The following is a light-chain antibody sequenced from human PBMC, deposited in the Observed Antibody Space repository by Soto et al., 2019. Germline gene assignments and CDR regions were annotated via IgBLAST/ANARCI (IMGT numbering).Light chain of an antibody. V-gene: IGKV1-5*03. CDR2: KAS. CDR1: QSVDTW. J-gene: IGKJ1*01. CDR3: QQSNNYPRT. Sequence: DIQMTQFPSTLSASVGDRVTITCRASQSVDTWLAWYQQKPGKAPILVIYKASNLESGVPSRFSGSGSGTEFTLTIRSLQPDDFATYYCQQSNNYPRTFGPGTKVEVK.